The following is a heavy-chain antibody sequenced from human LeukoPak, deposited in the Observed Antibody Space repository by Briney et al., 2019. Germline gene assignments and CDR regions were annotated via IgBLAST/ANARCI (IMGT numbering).Heavy chain of an antibody. CDR3: ARQTTVTTSTYYYGMDV. Sequence: GESLKISCKGSGYSFTSYWIGRVRQMPGKGLEWMGIIYPGDSDTRYSPSFQGQVTISADKSISTAYLQWSSLKASDTAMYYCARQTTVTTSTYYYGMDVWGQGTTVTVSS. V-gene: IGHV5-51*01. CDR2: IYPGDSDT. D-gene: IGHD4-17*01. CDR1: GYSFTSYW. J-gene: IGHJ6*02.